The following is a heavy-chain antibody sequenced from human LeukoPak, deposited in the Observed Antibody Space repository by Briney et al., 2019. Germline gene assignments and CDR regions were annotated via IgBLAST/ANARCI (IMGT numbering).Heavy chain of an antibody. V-gene: IGHV5-51*01. CDR1: GYSFTGYW. Sequence: GESLKISCKGSGYSFTGYWIGWVRQMPGKGLEWMGIIYPGDSDTRYSPSFQGQVTISADKSISTAYLQWSSLKASDTAMYYCARLYDSSGYYYGLFDIWGQGTMVTVSS. J-gene: IGHJ3*02. CDR2: IYPGDSDT. D-gene: IGHD3-22*01. CDR3: ARLYDSSGYYYGLFDI.